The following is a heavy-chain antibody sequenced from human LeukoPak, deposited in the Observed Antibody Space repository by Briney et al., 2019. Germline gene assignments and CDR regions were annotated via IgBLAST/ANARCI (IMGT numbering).Heavy chain of an antibody. J-gene: IGHJ4*02. CDR2: TYYRSKWYN. CDR3: AREGRRGKYQLLLPSHFDY. V-gene: IGHV6-1*01. D-gene: IGHD2-2*01. CDR1: GDSVSSNSAA. Sequence: SQTLSLTCAISGDSVSSNSAAWNRIRQSPSRGLEWLGRTYYRSKWYNDYAVSVKSRITINPDTSKNQFSLQLNSVTPEDTAVYYCAREGRRGKYQLLLPSHFDYWGQGTLVTVSS.